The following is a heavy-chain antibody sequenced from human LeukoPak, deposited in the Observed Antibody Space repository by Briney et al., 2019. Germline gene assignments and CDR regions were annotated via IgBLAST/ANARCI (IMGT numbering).Heavy chain of an antibody. Sequence: PGGSLRLSCAASGFTFSSFWMSWVRQAPGKGLEWVAHIKQDGSEKFYVDSVRGRFTISRDNAKNSVYLQMNSLRAEDTAVYYCARAPTVITMVRGVLLLKYYFDYWGQGTLVTVSS. CDR1: GFTFSSFW. J-gene: IGHJ4*02. CDR2: IKQDGSEK. V-gene: IGHV3-7*01. CDR3: ARAPTVITMVRGVLLLKYYFDY. D-gene: IGHD3-10*01.